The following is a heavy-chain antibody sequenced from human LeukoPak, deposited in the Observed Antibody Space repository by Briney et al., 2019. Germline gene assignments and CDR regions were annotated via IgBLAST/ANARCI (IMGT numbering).Heavy chain of an antibody. CDR3: AKESGALDAPLYDY. Sequence: GGSLRLSCAASGFTFSDYAMSWVRQAPGEGLEWVSGISDNGGGTYYADSVKGRFTISRDNSKNMLYLQMNSLRAEDTAVYYCAKESGALDAPLYDYWGQGILVTGSS. D-gene: IGHD1-1*01. J-gene: IGHJ4*02. CDR1: GFTFSDYA. CDR2: ISDNGGGT. V-gene: IGHV3-23*01.